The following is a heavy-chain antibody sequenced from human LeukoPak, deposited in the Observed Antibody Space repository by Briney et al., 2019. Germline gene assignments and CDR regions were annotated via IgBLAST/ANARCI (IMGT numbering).Heavy chain of an antibody. CDR3: ARGRYGFWSGSKHLDY. D-gene: IGHD3-3*01. J-gene: IGHJ4*02. CDR1: GGSISSGDYY. CDR2: IYYSGST. V-gene: IGHV4-30-4*08. Sequence: SETLSLTCTVSGGSISSGDYYWSWIRQPPGKGLEWIGYIYYSGSTYYNPSLKSRVTISVDTSKNQFSLKLSSVTAADTAVYYCARGRYGFWSGSKHLDYWGQGTLVTVSS.